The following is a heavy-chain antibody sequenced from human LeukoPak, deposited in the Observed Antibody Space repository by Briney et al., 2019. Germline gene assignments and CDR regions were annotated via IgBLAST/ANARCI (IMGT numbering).Heavy chain of an antibody. CDR3: ATPYCSVISCLDVFNM. CDR2: KYYSGSA. V-gene: IGHV4-31*03. CDR1: GVSVSDGRYY. D-gene: IGHD2-15*01. Sequence: SQTLSLTCNVSGVSVSDGRYYWTWIRQLPGKGLEWIGYKYYSGSAKYNPSLRSRLTISIDTSKNQFSLQLSSVTAADTATYYCATPYCSVISCLDVFNMWGQGTRVTVSS. J-gene: IGHJ3*02.